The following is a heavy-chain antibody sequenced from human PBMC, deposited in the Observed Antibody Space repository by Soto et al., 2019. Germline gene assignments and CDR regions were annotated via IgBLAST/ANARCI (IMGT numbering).Heavy chain of an antibody. V-gene: IGHV3-21*01. Sequence: PGGSLRLSCAASGFSFSGYNMNWVRQAPGKGLEWVSSISGDSNYIYYADSVQGRFTISRDNAKNSVYLQMNGLRAEDTAVYYCARVVYFDRSAYGLWGQGTMVTVSS. J-gene: IGHJ3*01. CDR1: GFSFSGYN. CDR3: ARVVYFDRSAYGL. CDR2: ISGDSNYI. D-gene: IGHD3-22*01.